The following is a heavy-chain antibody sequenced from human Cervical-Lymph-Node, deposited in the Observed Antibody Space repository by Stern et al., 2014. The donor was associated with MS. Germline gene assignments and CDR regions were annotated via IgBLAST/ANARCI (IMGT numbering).Heavy chain of an antibody. J-gene: IGHJ4*02. D-gene: IGHD4-23*01. CDR3: ARDRWDGGNLFDY. Sequence: QVQLGQSGAEVEKPGASVKVSCKASGGTFSSYAISWVRQAPGKGLEWMGGIIPIFGTANYAQKFKGRVTITADQSTTTGYMELSSLRSEDTAVYYCARDRWDGGNLFDYWGQGTLVTVSS. CDR2: IIPIFGTA. CDR1: GGTFSSYA. V-gene: IGHV1-69*01.